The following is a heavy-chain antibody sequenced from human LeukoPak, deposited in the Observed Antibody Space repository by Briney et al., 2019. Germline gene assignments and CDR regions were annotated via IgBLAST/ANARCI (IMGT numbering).Heavy chain of an antibody. V-gene: IGHV5-51*01. CDR1: GYSFVSHW. CDR2: IFPGDSDT. D-gene: IGHD2/OR15-2a*01. Sequence: GESLKISCKASGYSFVSHWIVWVRQMPGKGLGWLGIIFPGDSDTRYSPSFQGQVTISADKSINTAYLQWNSLRASDSAMYYCARAGYSNRWDGVDYWGQGTLVTVSS. CDR3: ARAGYSNRWDGVDY. J-gene: IGHJ4*02.